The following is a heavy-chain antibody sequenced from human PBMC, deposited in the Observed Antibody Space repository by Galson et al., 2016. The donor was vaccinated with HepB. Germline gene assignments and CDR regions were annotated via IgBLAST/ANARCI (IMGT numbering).Heavy chain of an antibody. V-gene: IGHV4-31*03. J-gene: IGHJ4*02. CDR3: VRAGYYDSSGFYSRFDY. CDR2: INYSGNP. D-gene: IGHD3-22*01. CDR1: GGSISGGDYF. Sequence: TLSLTCPVSGGSISGGDYFWNWIRQHPGKGLEWIGYINYSGNPYYSPSPRSRVTISVDTSKNQFSLKLKSVTAADTAVYYCVRAGYYDSSGFYSRFDYWGQGSLVTVSS.